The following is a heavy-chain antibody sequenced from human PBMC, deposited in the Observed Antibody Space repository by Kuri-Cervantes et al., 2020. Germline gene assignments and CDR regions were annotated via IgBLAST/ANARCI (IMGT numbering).Heavy chain of an antibody. CDR2: ISAYNGNT. Sequence: ASVKVSCKASGYTFTSYGISWVRQAPGQGLEWMGWISAYNGNTNYAQKLQGRVTITADESTSTAYMELSSLRSEDTAVYYCASHHIVVVTAISWAESDAFDIWGQGTMVTVSS. V-gene: IGHV1-18*01. D-gene: IGHD2-21*02. CDR1: GYTFTSYG. J-gene: IGHJ3*02. CDR3: ASHHIVVVTAISWAESDAFDI.